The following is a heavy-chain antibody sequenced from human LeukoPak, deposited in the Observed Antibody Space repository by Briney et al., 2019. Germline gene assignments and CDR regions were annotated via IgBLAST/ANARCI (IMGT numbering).Heavy chain of an antibody. J-gene: IGHJ6*03. V-gene: IGHV3-53*01. CDR2: IYSDNT. CDR3: ARDHAFSYYYYYMDV. D-gene: IGHD3-3*01. Sequence: PGGSLRLSCTVSGFTVSSNSMSWVRQAPGKGLEWVSFIYSDNTHYSDSVKGRFTISRDNAKNSLYLQMNSLRAEDTAVYYCARDHAFSYYYYYMDVWGKGTTVTVSS. CDR1: GFTVSSNS.